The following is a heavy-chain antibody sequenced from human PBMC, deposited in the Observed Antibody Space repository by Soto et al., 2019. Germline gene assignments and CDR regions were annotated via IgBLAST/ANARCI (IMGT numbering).Heavy chain of an antibody. Sequence: GESLKLSCKGSGYSFTSYWISWVRQMPGKGLEWMGRIDPSDSYTNYSPSFQGHVTISADKSISTAYLQWSSLKASDTAMYYCARHYYYFWSGSPGPHYYYYYGMDVWGQGTTVTVSS. CDR1: GYSFTSYW. V-gene: IGHV5-10-1*01. CDR3: ARHYYYFWSGSPGPHYYYYYGMDV. CDR2: IDPSDSYT. D-gene: IGHD3-3*01. J-gene: IGHJ6*02.